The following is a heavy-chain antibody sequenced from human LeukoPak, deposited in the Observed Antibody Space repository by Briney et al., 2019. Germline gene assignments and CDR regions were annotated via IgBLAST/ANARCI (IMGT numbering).Heavy chain of an antibody. CDR2: INPDSGGT. V-gene: IGHV1-2*02. CDR1: GCTFTGYY. D-gene: IGHD5-24*01. Sequence: ASVKVSCKASGCTFTGYYIHWVRQAPGQGLEWMGWINPDSGGTNYAQKFQGRVTMTRDTPISTAYMDLSRLRSDDTAVYYCARGLEMASVLGYWGQGTLVTVSS. CDR3: ARGLEMASVLGY. J-gene: IGHJ4*02.